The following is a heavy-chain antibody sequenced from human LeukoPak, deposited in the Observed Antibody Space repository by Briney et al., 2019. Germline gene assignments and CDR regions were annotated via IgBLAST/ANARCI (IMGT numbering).Heavy chain of an antibody. CDR1: GFTFTSSA. Sequence: VASVKDSCKASGFTFTSSAMQWVRQARGQRLEWIGWIVVGSGNTNYAQKFQERVTITRDMSTSTAYMELSSLRSEDTAVYYCAAGACISHWWYYYYSMDVWGQGTTVTVSS. CDR3: AAGACISHWWYYYYSMDV. V-gene: IGHV1-58*02. D-gene: IGHD3-3*02. CDR2: IVVGSGNT. J-gene: IGHJ6*02.